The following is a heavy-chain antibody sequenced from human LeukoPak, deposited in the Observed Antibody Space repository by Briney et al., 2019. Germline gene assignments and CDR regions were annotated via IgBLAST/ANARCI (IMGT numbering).Heavy chain of an antibody. CDR1: GFIVSTNY. J-gene: IGHJ4*02. CDR3: VKAQGGSSSWYNFDH. D-gene: IGHD2-2*01. V-gene: IGHV3-53*05. CDR2: IYSDGST. Sequence: PGGSLRLSCAASGFIVSTNYMTWVRQAPGKGLEWVSVIYSDGSTFYADSVKGRFTISRDTSKNTLYLHMSSLGPEDTAVYYCVKAQGGSSSWYNFDHWGQGTLVTVSS.